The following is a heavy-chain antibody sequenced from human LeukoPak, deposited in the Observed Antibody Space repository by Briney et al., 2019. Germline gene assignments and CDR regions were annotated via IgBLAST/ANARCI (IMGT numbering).Heavy chain of an antibody. Sequence: PSETLSLTCTVSGGSISSGGNYWSWIRQHPGKGLEWIGYIYYSGSTYYNPSLKSRVTMSVDTSKNQFSLKVSSVTAADTAVYYCARSGDIPFYYFDYWGQGTLVTVSS. J-gene: IGHJ4*02. CDR2: IYYSGST. CDR1: GGSISSGGNY. D-gene: IGHD2/OR15-2a*01. CDR3: ARSGDIPFYYFDY. V-gene: IGHV4-31*03.